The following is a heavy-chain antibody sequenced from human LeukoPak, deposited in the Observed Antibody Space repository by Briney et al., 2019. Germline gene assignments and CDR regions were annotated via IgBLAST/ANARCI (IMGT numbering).Heavy chain of an antibody. V-gene: IGHV3-11*06. CDR1: GFTFSDYY. CDR3: ATWGRNGGFEELFRSPNFDY. CDR2: ISSSSSYT. J-gene: IGHJ4*02. D-gene: IGHD3-10*01. Sequence: GGSLRLPCAASGFTFSDYYMSWIRQAPGKGLEWVSYISSSSSYTNYADSVKGRFTISRDNAKNSLYLQMNSLRAEDTAVYYCATWGRNGGFEELFRSPNFDYWGQGTLVTVSS.